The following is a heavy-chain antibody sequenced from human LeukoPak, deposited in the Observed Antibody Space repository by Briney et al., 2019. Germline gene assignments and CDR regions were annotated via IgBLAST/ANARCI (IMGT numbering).Heavy chain of an antibody. CDR1: GFTFSSNG. CDR3: ASETYYYDSSGESYFDY. Sequence: GGSLRLSCAASGFTFSSNGMHWVRQAPGKGLEWVAVISYDGSNKYYADSVKGRFTISRDNSKNTLYLQMNSLRAEDTAVYYCASETYYYDSSGESYFDYWGQGTLVTVSS. D-gene: IGHD3-22*01. V-gene: IGHV3-30*03. J-gene: IGHJ4*02. CDR2: ISYDGSNK.